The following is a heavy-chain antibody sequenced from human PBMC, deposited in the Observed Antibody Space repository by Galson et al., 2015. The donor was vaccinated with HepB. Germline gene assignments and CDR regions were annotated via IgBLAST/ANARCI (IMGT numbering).Heavy chain of an antibody. J-gene: IGHJ2*01. CDR1: GYSFTTNW. CDR2: IYPGDSDT. Sequence: QSGAEVKKPGESLKISCKGSGYSFTTNWIGWVRQMPGKGLEWIGIIYPGDSDTRYSPSFQGHVTVSVDKSISTAYLQWSSLKASDPAIFYCARLIKGSTYNSSHWYFDLWGRGTLVTVSP. CDR3: ARLIKGSTYNSSHWYFDL. D-gene: IGHD1-20*01. V-gene: IGHV5-51*03.